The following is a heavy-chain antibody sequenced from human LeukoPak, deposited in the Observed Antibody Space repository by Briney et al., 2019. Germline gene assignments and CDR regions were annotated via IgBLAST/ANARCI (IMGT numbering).Heavy chain of an antibody. CDR3: ASSEYYDILTGYY. CDR1: GYTFTSYY. CDR2: INPSGGST. D-gene: IGHD3-9*01. Sequence: ASVKVSCKASGYTFTSYYMHWVRQAPGQGLEWMGIINPSGGSTSYAQKFQGRVTITRDTSASTAYMELSSLRSEDTAVYYCASSEYYDILTGYYWGQGTLVTVSS. V-gene: IGHV1-46*01. J-gene: IGHJ4*02.